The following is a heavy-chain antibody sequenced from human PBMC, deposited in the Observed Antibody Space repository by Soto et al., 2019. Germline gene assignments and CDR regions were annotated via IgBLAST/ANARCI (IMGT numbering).Heavy chain of an antibody. CDR1: GYNFDTYW. J-gene: IGHJ3*02. V-gene: IGHV5-51*01. CDR2: IWPAYSEV. Sequence: GESLKISCKGSGYNFDTYWIGWVRQMPGKGPEWMGVIWPAYSEVKYLPSFQGQVTISADKSISTAYLQWSSLEASDTAMYYCARHLMSTKAYNREFDAFDIWGQGTMVT. D-gene: IGHD1-20*01. CDR3: ARHLMSTKAYNREFDAFDI.